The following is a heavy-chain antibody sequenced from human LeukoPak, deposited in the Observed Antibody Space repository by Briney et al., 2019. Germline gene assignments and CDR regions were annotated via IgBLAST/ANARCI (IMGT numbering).Heavy chain of an antibody. V-gene: IGHV4-59*08. CDR2: IYYSGST. J-gene: IGHJ5*02. CDR1: GGSISSYY. D-gene: IGHD3-16*02. Sequence: SETLSLTCTVSGGSISSYYWSWIRQPPGKGLEWTGYIYYSGSTNYNPSLKSRVTISVDTSKNQFSLKLSSVTAADTAVYYCARGYDYVWGSYRPWGQGTLVTVSS. CDR3: ARGYDYVWGSYRP.